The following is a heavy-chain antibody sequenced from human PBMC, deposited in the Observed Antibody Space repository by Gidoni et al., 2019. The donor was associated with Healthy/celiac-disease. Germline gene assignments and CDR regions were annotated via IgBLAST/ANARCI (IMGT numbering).Heavy chain of an antibody. CDR3: ARATTIFGVVPDY. D-gene: IGHD3-3*01. J-gene: IGHJ4*02. CDR1: GFTFSDYY. Sequence: QVQLVESGGGLVKPGGSLRLSCAASGFTFSDYYMSWIRQAPGKGLEWVSYISSSSSYTNYADSVKGRFTISRDNAKNSLYLQMNSLRAEDTAVYYCARATTIFGVVPDYWGQGTLVTVSS. CDR2: ISSSSSYT. V-gene: IGHV3-11*06.